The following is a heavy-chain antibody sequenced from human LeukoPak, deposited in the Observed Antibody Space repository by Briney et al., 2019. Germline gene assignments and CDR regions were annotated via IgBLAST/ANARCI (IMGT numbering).Heavy chain of an antibody. CDR2: FDPEDGET. Sequence: ASAKVSCKVSGYTLTELSMHWVREAPGKGPEWMGGFDPEDGETIYAQKLQGRVTMTEDTSTDTAYMELSSLRSEDTAVYYCATDAVLRYSLGLRYYYGMDVWGKGTTVTVSS. D-gene: IGHD3-9*01. V-gene: IGHV1-24*01. CDR3: ATDAVLRYSLGLRYYYGMDV. CDR1: GYTLTELS. J-gene: IGHJ6*04.